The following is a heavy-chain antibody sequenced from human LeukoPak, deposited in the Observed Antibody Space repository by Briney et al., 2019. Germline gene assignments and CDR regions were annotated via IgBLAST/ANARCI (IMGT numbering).Heavy chain of an antibody. D-gene: IGHD4/OR15-4a*01. CDR3: VPHDAFDV. CDR2: ILYDATIK. J-gene: IGHJ3*01. Sequence: PGGSLRLSCAASVFTFRSYGTHWVRQAPGKGLEWVTFILYDATIKYYADSVKGRFTISRDNSKNTLYLQMNSLRPEDTAIYYWVPHDAFDVWGQGTMVTVS. CDR1: VFTFRSYG. V-gene: IGHV3-30*02.